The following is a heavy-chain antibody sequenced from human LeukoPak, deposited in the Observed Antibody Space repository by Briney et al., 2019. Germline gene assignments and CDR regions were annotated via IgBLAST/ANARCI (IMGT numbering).Heavy chain of an antibody. V-gene: IGHV4-59*01. CDR1: GGSSNSDY. CDR2: IYHSGST. Sequence: SETLSFTGSVSGGSSNSDYWNWLRKPPGKELMWIGYIYHSGSTNYNPSLKSRVTISIDKFKKQFSLKLISVTAADTAIYYCARVGGMTTINNAAFDIWGEGTMVTVSS. CDR3: ARVGGMTTINNAAFDI. D-gene: IGHD5-24*01. J-gene: IGHJ3*02.